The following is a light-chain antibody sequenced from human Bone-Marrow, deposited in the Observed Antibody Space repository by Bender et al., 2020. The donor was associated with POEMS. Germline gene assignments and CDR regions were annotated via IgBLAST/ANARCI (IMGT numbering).Light chain of an antibody. V-gene: IGLV2-14*02. J-gene: IGLJ2*01. Sequence: QSALTQPASVSGSPGQSITISCTGTSSDVGNYNLVSWYQQHPGNAPKLMIYEVSKRPSGVSNRFSGSKSGNTASLTISWLQAEDEADYYCSSFTSTSLVVFGGGTKLTVL. CDR2: EVS. CDR3: SSFTSTSLVV. CDR1: SSDVGNYNL.